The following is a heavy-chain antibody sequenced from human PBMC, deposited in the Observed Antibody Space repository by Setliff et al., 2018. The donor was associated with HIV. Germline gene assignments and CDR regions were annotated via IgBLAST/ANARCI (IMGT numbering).Heavy chain of an antibody. CDR1: GGSISSYY. D-gene: IGHD4-17*01. CDR3: ARRIYGNNPYFDY. Sequence: PSETLSLTCTVSGGSISSYYWGWIRQPAGKGLEWIGRIYTSGSTNYNPSLKSRVTMSVDTSKNQFSLKLSSVTAADTAVYYCARRIYGNNPYFDYWSQGTLVTVSS. CDR2: IYTSGST. V-gene: IGHV4-4*07. J-gene: IGHJ4*02.